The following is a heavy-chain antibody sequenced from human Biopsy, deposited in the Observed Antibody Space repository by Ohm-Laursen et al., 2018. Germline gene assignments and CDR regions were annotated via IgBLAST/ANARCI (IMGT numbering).Heavy chain of an antibody. D-gene: IGHD1-26*01. V-gene: IGHV3-9*01. Sequence: SLRLSCAASGFTFDDYGMHWVRQPPGKGLEWVSGIRRNSAIVDYADSVRGRFTISRDNARRFLFLQMNNLKSEDTAFYYCARDRGGARYGMDVWGRGTTVTVSS. CDR3: ARDRGGARYGMDV. CDR1: GFTFDDYG. J-gene: IGHJ6*02. CDR2: IRRNSAIV.